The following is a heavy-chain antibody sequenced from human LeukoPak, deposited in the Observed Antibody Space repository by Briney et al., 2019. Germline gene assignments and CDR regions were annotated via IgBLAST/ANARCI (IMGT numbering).Heavy chain of an antibody. J-gene: IGHJ3*02. Sequence: GGSLRLSCAASGFTVSNSYMSWVRQAPGKGLEWVSIISSSGVYTEYEDSVKGRFTISRDNSKNTLYLQMNSLRAEDTAVYYCAKSNSYYYDSSGYYLDAFDIWGQGTMVTVSS. D-gene: IGHD3-22*01. CDR2: ISSSGVYT. CDR3: AKSNSYYYDSSGYYLDAFDI. V-gene: IGHV3-53*01. CDR1: GFTVSNSY.